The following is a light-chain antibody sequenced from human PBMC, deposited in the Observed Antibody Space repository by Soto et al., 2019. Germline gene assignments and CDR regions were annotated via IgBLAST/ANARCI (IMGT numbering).Light chain of an antibody. CDR2: KAS. Sequence: DIQMTQSPSTLSASVGDRVIITCRASQSVSSWLALYQHKPGKAPKPLIYKASRLESGVTSRFSGSGSGTEFPLTINSLQPDDFATYYCQQHRSYPVTFGQGTRLEIK. CDR3: QQHRSYPVT. V-gene: IGKV1-5*03. CDR1: QSVSSW. J-gene: IGKJ5*01.